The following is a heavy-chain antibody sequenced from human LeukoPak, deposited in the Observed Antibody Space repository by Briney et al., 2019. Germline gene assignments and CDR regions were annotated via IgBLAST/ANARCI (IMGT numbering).Heavy chain of an antibody. Sequence: PSETLSLTCTVSGGSVSSGSYYWSWIRQPPGKGLEWIGYIYYSGSTNYNPSLKSRVTISVDTSKNQFSLKLSSVTAADTAVYYCARIPFVVAPAAIDYWGQGTLVTVSS. CDR3: ARIPFVVAPAAIDY. D-gene: IGHD2-2*02. J-gene: IGHJ4*02. CDR2: IYYSGST. CDR1: GGSVSSGSYY. V-gene: IGHV4-61*01.